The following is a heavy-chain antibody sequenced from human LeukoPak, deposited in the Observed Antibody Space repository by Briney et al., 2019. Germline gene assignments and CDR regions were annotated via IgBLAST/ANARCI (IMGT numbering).Heavy chain of an antibody. D-gene: IGHD5-18*01. J-gene: IGHJ4*02. CDR2: INPSSGDA. CDR3: ARDKGSGYLPFDF. V-gene: IGHV1-2*02. Sequence: ASVKVSCKASGYTFTVHYIHWVRQAPGQGPEWMGWINPSSGDANYPQKFQGRVTMTRDTSISTAYMEMSSLRSDDTAVYFCARDKGSGYLPFDFWGQGTLVTVSS. CDR1: GYTFTVHY.